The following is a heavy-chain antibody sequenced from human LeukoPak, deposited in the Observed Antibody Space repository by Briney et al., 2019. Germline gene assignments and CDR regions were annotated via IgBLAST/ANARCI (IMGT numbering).Heavy chain of an antibody. D-gene: IGHD2-15*01. V-gene: IGHV3-13*01. CDR3: ARGLGYCSGGSCYSNWFDP. CDR1: GFTFSSYD. J-gene: IGHJ5*02. Sequence: GGSLRLSCAASGFTFSSYDMHWVRQATGKGLEWVSAIGTAGDTYYPGSVKGRFTISRENAKNSLYLQMNSLRAGDTAVYYCARGLGYCSGGSCYSNWFDPWGQGTLVTVSS. CDR2: IGTAGDT.